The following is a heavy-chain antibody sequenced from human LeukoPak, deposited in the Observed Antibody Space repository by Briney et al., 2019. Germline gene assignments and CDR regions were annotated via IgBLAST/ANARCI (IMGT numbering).Heavy chain of an antibody. V-gene: IGHV3-21*01. CDR2: ISSSSSYI. CDR3: ASGPTAMVTSDAFDI. CDR1: GFTFSSYS. J-gene: IGHJ3*02. Sequence: GGSLRLSCAASGFTFSSYSMDWVRQAPGKGLEWVSSISSSSSYIYYADSVKGRFTISRDNAKNSLYLQMNSLRAEDTAVYYCASGPTAMVTSDAFDIWGQGTMVTVSS. D-gene: IGHD5-18*01.